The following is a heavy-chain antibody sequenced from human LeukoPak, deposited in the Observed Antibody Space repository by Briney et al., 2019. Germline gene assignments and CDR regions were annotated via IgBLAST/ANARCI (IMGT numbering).Heavy chain of an antibody. D-gene: IGHD3-16*01. CDR1: GFTFSSYA. CDR2: ISYDGSNK. CDR3: ARAPRLREYGMDV. V-gene: IGHV3-30-3*01. Sequence: PGGSLTLSCAASGFTFSSYAMHWVRQAPGKGLEWVAVISYDGSNKYYADSVKGRFTISRDNAKNSLYLQMNSQRAEDTAVYYCARAPRLREYGMDVWGQGTTVTVSS. J-gene: IGHJ6*02.